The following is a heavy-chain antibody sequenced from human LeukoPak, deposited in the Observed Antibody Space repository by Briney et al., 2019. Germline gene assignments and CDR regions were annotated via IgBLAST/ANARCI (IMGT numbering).Heavy chain of an antibody. J-gene: IGHJ4*02. Sequence: GGSLRLSCAPSGFTYSTYWMNWVRQAPGKGLEGVANINQEGSDKYYVDPVKGRFTISRDNAKNSLYLQMNSLRAEDTAVYYCASYHGYSSSWPYWGQGTLVTVSS. V-gene: IGHV3-7*02. CDR3: ASYHGYSSSWPY. D-gene: IGHD6-13*01. CDR2: INQEGSDK. CDR1: GFTYSTYW.